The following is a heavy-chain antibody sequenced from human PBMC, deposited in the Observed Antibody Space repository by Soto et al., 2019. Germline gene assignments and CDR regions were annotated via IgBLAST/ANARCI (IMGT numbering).Heavy chain of an antibody. CDR1: GFTFSSYG. CDR3: AKSAPLGYCISTSCRRVSTGASFPY. V-gene: IGHV3-30*18. CDR2: ISYDGSNK. Sequence: QVQLVESGGGVVQPGRSLRLSCAASGFTFSSYGMHWVRQAPGKGLEWVAVISYDGSNKYYADSVKGRFTISRDNSKNTLYLHITPLRAQDTAVYYCAKSAPLGYCISTSCRRVSTGASFPYSCHGTLVTVSS. J-gene: IGHJ4*01. D-gene: IGHD2-2*01.